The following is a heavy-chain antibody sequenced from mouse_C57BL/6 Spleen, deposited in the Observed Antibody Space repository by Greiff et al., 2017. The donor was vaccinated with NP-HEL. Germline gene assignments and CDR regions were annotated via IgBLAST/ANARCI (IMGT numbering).Heavy chain of an antibody. J-gene: IGHJ4*01. CDR2: INPGSGGT. V-gene: IGHV1-54*01. CDR1: GYAFTNYL. Sequence: QVQLKQSGAELVRPGTSVKVSCKASGYAFTNYLIEWVKQRPGQGLEWIGVINPGSGGTNYNEKFKGKATLTADKSSSTAYMQLRSLTSDDSSVSFCARSRSSYNSAIDSWGQGSSVTVSS. CDR3: ARSRSSYNSAIDS. D-gene: IGHD1-1*01.